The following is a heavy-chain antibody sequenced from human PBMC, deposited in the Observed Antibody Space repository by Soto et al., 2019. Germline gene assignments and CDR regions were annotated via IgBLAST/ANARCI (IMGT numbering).Heavy chain of an antibody. V-gene: IGHV3-48*03. Sequence: PGGSLRLSCEASGFSFSNNDMHWVRQAPGGGLQWVSYISSGASTIYYVDSVRGRFTISRDNAKNSLYLQMNGLTVEDTAVYYCARDRMRWLRWQQHGVYGMDVWGQGTTVTVSS. J-gene: IGHJ6*02. CDR2: ISSGASTI. CDR1: GFSFSNND. CDR3: ARDRMRWLRWQQHGVYGMDV. D-gene: IGHD5-12*01.